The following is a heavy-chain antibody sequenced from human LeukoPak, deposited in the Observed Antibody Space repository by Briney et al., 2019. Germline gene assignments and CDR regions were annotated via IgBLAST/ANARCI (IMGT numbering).Heavy chain of an antibody. CDR1: GYTFTGYY. D-gene: IGHD3-10*01. CDR3: ARTQQLWLDY. CDR2: INPNSGGT. V-gene: IGHV1-2*02. Sequence: ASVKVSCKDSGYTFTGYYIHWVRQAPGQGLEWMGWINPNSGGTNYAQKFQGRVTMTRDTSIGTAYMELSRLTSDDTAVYYCARTQQLWLDYWGQGTLVTVSS. J-gene: IGHJ4*02.